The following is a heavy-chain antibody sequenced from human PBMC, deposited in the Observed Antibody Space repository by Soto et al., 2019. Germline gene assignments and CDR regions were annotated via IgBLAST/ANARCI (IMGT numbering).Heavy chain of an antibody. CDR2: IYYSGST. D-gene: IGHD2-21*01. V-gene: IGHV4-39*01. J-gene: IGHJ5*02. CDR1: GGSISSSSYY. CDR3: ARQPYVLLAWHCGQNWFDP. Sequence: PSETLSLTCTVSGGSISSSSYYWGWIRQPPGKGLEWIGSIYYSGSTYYNPSLKSRVTISVDTSKNQFSLKLSSVTAADTAVYYCARQPYVLLAWHCGQNWFDPWGHGTPVTVSS.